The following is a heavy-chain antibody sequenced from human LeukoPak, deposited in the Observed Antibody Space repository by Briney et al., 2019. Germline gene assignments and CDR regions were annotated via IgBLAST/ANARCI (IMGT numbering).Heavy chain of an antibody. J-gene: IGHJ4*02. D-gene: IGHD1-26*01. CDR1: GFTFSSYA. CDR3: AGGSHYLDH. Sequence: GGSLRLSCAASGFTFSSYAMHWVRQAPGKGLEWVAVISYDGSNKYYADSVKGRFTISRDNSKNTLYLQMNSLRAEDTAVYYCAGGSHYLDHWGQGTLVTVSS. CDR2: ISYDGSNK. V-gene: IGHV3-30-3*01.